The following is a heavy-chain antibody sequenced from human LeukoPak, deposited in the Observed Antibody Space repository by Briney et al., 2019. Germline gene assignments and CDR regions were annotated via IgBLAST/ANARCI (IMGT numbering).Heavy chain of an antibody. J-gene: IGHJ5*02. D-gene: IGHD3-10*01. Sequence: PGGSLRLSCAASGLTVNSNFMSWFRQAAGQGLEWVSIIYSGGTTHYADSVKGRFTISRDNTKNTLYLQMDSLRAEDTAVYYCARTYSSGSGTYQRWFDPWGQGTLVTVSS. CDR1: GLTVNSNF. V-gene: IGHV3-53*01. CDR2: IYSGGTT. CDR3: ARTYSSGSGTYQRWFDP.